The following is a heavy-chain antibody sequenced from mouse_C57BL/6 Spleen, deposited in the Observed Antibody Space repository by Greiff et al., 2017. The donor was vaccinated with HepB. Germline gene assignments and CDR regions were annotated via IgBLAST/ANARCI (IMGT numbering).Heavy chain of an antibody. D-gene: IGHD2-3*01. CDR1: GFTFSSYA. CDR3: ARIYDGYYGYYFDY. V-gene: IGHV5-4*01. J-gene: IGHJ2*01. CDR2: ISDGGSYT. Sequence: EVQGVESGGGLVKPGGSLKLSCAASGFTFSSYAMSWVRQTPEKRLEWVATISDGGSYTYYPDNVKGRFTISRDNAKNNLYLQMSHLKPEDTAMYYCARIYDGYYGYYFDYWGQGTTLTVSS.